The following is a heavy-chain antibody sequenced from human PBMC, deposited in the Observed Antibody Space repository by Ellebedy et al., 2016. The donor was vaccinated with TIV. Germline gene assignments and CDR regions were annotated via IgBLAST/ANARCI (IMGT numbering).Heavy chain of an antibody. V-gene: IGHV3-23*03. CDR3: ARGGAGFDSMNRELSFDS. J-gene: IGHJ4*02. Sequence: GGSLRLSXAASGFTFSVYAMTWVRHAPGKGLEWISLIGGLDTGTYYADSVKGRFTISRDDAENSLYLQMNSLRDEDTAVYYCARGGAGFDSMNRELSFDSWGQGTLVTVSS. CDR1: GFTFSVYA. CDR2: IGGLDTGT. D-gene: IGHD1-26*01.